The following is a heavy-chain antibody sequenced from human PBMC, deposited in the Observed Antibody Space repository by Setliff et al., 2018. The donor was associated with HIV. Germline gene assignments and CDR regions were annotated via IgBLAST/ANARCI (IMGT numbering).Heavy chain of an antibody. V-gene: IGHV1-69*13. CDR3: ARGPKKGVDVLPPDS. J-gene: IGHJ5*02. D-gene: IGHD3-3*01. Sequence: SVKVSCKASGGSFYTYAFTWVRQAPGQGLEWVGGIVPVFRTVNYAQKLQGRVTITADESTSTSYMELNSLTSDDTAVYYCARGPKKGVDVLPPDSWGQGTLVTVSS. CDR2: IVPVFRTV. CDR1: GGSFYTYA.